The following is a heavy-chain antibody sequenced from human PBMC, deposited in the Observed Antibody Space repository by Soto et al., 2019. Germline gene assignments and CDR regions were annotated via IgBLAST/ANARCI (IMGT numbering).Heavy chain of an antibody. V-gene: IGHV1-69*06. CDR2: IIPIFGTA. Sequence: AVKVSCKASGCTFSSYAISGVRQAPGQVLEWMGGIIPIFGTANYAQKFQGRVTITADKSTSTAYMELSSLRSEDTAVYYCARDGGGVVVAATLGYYYGMDVWGQGTTVTVSS. J-gene: IGHJ6*02. D-gene: IGHD2-15*01. CDR3: ARDGGGVVVAATLGYYYGMDV. CDR1: GCTFSSYA.